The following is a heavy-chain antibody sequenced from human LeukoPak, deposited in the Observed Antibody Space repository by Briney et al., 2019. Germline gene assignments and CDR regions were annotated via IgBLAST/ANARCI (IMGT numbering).Heavy chain of an antibody. J-gene: IGHJ6*02. V-gene: IGHV4-39*07. CDR1: GGSISSGGYY. CDR2: INHSGST. D-gene: IGHD2-15*01. CDR3: ARGNWDTYRIYCSGGSCYSRRLVYYYYYGMDV. Sequence: PSETLSLTCTVSGGSISSGGYYWSWIRQPPGQGLEWIGEINHSGSTNYNPSLKSRVTISVDTSKNQFSLRLSSVTAADTAVYYCARGNWDTYRIYCSGGSCYSRRLVYYYYYGMDVWGQGTTVTVSS.